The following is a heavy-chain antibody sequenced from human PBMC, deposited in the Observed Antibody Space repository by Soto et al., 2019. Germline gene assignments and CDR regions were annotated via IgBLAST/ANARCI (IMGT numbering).Heavy chain of an antibody. Sequence: QVQLQESGPGLVKPSGTLSLTCAISGGSISSSNWWSWVRQPPGKGLEWIGESYHSGSTNYNPSLKSRVTIAVDKSKNQFSLKLSSVTAADTAVYYCASRDSSGCPDYYYYGMDVWGQGTTVTVSS. CDR2: SYHSGST. V-gene: IGHV4-4*02. CDR1: GGSISSSNW. D-gene: IGHD6-19*01. CDR3: ASRDSSGCPDYYYYGMDV. J-gene: IGHJ6*02.